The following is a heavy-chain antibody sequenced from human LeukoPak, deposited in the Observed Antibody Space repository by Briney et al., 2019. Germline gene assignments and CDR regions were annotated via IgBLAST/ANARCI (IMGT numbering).Heavy chain of an antibody. D-gene: IGHD6-6*01. CDR2: INPNSGAT. Sequence: ASVKVSCKASGYTFTAYYIHWVQQAPGQGLEWMGRINPNSGATNYAPKFQGRVTMTRDTSINTAYMELSRLRSDDTAFYYCARESSSADAYDFWGHGTMVTVSP. CDR1: GYTFTAYY. CDR3: ARESSSADAYDF. J-gene: IGHJ3*01. V-gene: IGHV1-2*06.